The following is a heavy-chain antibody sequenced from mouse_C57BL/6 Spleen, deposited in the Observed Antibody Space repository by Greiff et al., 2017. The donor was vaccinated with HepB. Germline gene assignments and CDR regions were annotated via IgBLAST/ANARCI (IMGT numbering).Heavy chain of an antibody. Sequence: VQLQQSGPELVKPGASVEISCKASGYSFTGYYMNWVKQSPEKSLEWIGEINPSTGGTTYNQKFKAKATLTVDKSSSTAYMQLKSLTSEDSAVYYCAREGYYAMDYWGQGTSVTVSS. V-gene: IGHV1-42*01. CDR3: AREGYYAMDY. CDR1: GYSFTGYY. CDR2: INPSTGGT. J-gene: IGHJ4*01.